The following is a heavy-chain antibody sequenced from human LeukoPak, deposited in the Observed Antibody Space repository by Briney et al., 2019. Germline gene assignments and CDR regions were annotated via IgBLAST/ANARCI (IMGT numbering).Heavy chain of an antibody. V-gene: IGHV3-72*01. CDR2: IRRKGQSYTT. J-gene: IGHJ3*02. CDR3: SRDGGEGGNSAFDI. CDR1: GFAFSDYI. D-gene: IGHD3-16*01. Sequence: GGSLRLSCAASGFAFSDYILVWVRQAPGKGLEWVGRIRRKGQSYTTEYAASVKGRFTVSRDDSKNSLYLHMNNLKTEDSAVYYCSRDGGEGGNSAFDIWGQGTLVTVSS.